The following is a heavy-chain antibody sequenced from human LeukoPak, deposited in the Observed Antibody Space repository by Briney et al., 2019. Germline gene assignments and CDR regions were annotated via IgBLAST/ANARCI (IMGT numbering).Heavy chain of an antibody. CDR2: IYTSGST. CDR1: GGSISSYY. J-gene: IGHJ4*02. D-gene: IGHD4-17*01. V-gene: IGHV4-4*07. CDR3: ARGPHYGDFNNFDY. Sequence: PSETLSLTCTVSGGSISSYYWSWIRQPAGKGLEWIGRIYTSGSTNYNPSLKSRVTMSVDTSKNQFSLKLSSVTAADTAVYYCARGPHYGDFNNFDYWGQGTLVTVSS.